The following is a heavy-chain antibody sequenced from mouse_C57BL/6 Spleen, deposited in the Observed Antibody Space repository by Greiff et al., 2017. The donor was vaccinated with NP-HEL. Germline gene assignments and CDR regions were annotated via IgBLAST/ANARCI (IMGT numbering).Heavy chain of an antibody. Sequence: EVKLVESGGGLVKPGGSLKLSCAASGFTFSSYAMSWVRQTPEKRLEWVATISDGGSYTYYPDNVKGRFTISRDNAKNNLYLQMSHLKSEGTAMYYCARALYDGSSYAMDYWGQGTSVTVSS. CDR1: GFTFSSYA. CDR3: ARALYDGSSYAMDY. CDR2: ISDGGSYT. V-gene: IGHV5-4*03. J-gene: IGHJ4*01. D-gene: IGHD2-3*01.